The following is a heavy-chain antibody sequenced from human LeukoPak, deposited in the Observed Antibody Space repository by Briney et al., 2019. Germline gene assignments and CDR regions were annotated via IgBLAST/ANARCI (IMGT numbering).Heavy chain of an antibody. CDR1: GFTFRDYN. D-gene: IGHD3-9*01. Sequence: GGSLRLSCAASGFTFRDYNMNWVRQAPGKGLEWVSYITHSGSTIHYADSVNGRFTISRDNAKNPLYLQMNSLRAEDSAVYYCARSTGLTGGGVDVWGRGTTVTVSS. CDR3: ARSTGLTGGGVDV. J-gene: IGHJ6*02. CDR2: ITHSGSTI. V-gene: IGHV3-11*01.